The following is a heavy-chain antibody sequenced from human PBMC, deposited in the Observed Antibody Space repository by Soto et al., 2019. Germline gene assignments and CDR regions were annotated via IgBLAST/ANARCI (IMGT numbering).Heavy chain of an antibody. Sequence: PSETLSLTCAVSGYSISSGYYWGWIRQPPGKGLEWIGSIYHSGSTYYNPSLKSRVTISVDTSKNQFSLKLSSVTAADTAVYYCARVYYDSGAYYYDYFDYWGQGTLVTV. D-gene: IGHD3-22*01. V-gene: IGHV4-38-2*01. CDR3: ARVYYDSGAYYYDYFDY. CDR2: IYHSGST. J-gene: IGHJ4*02. CDR1: GYSISSGYY.